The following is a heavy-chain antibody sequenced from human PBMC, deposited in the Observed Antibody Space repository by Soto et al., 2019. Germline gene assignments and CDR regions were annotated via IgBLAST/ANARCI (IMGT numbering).Heavy chain of an antibody. V-gene: IGHV4-59*01. J-gene: IGHJ6*02. Sequence: LXLTCTVCWGSLGGYYVSWIRQPPVKGLEWIGYVFYTGRANYNASLKSRVSISLDTSNYQFSLKLSSVTAADTAVYYCARDGDGRMTTNPYYYNGMDVWGPGTTVTVSS. CDR3: ARDGDGRMTTNPYYYNGMDV. D-gene: IGHD4-4*01. CDR1: WGSLGGYY. CDR2: VFYTGRA.